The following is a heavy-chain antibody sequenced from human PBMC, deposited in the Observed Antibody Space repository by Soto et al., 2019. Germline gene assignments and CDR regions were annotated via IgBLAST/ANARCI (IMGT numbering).Heavy chain of an antibody. CDR3: ARIFSYDSSCTHAFDI. CDR1: GFSLSTSGMC. J-gene: IGHJ3*02. CDR2: IDWDDDK. D-gene: IGHD3-22*01. Sequence: SGPTLVNPTQTLTLTCTFSGFSLSTSGMCVSWIRQPPGKALEWLALIDWDDDKYYSTSLKTRLTISKDTSKNQVVLTMTNMDPVDTATYYCARIFSYDSSCTHAFDIWGQGTMVTVSS. V-gene: IGHV2-70*01.